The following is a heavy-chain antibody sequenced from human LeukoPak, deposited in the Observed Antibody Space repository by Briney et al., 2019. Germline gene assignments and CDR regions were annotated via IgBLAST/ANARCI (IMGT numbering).Heavy chain of an antibody. V-gene: IGHV3-30*18. J-gene: IGHJ5*02. D-gene: IGHD3-10*01. Sequence: ARSLRLSCAASGFTFSSYAMHWVRQAPGKGLEWVAVISYDGSNKFYADSVKGRFTISRDNSKNTLYLQMNSLRAEDTAVYYCAKDRVRGVIIYLEWFDPWGQGTLVTVSS. CDR2: ISYDGSNK. CDR1: GFTFSSYA. CDR3: AKDRVRGVIIYLEWFDP.